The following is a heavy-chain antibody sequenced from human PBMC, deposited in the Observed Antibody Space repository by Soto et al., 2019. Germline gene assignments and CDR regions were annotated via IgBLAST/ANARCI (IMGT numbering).Heavy chain of an antibody. D-gene: IGHD1-7*01. V-gene: IGHV3-21*01. CDR1: GFTFSSYS. CDR3: ARDWSGTTTGEYMDV. CDR2: ISSSSSYI. Sequence: GGSLRLSCAASGFTFSSYSMNWVRQAPGKGLEWVSSISSSSSYIYYADSVKGRFTISRDNAKNSLYLQMNSLRAEDTAVYYCARDWSGTTTGEYMDVWGKGTTGTVSS. J-gene: IGHJ6*03.